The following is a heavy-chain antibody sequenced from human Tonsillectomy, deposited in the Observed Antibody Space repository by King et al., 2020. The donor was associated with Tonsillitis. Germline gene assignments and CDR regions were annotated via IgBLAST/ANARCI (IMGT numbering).Heavy chain of an antibody. D-gene: IGHD3-10*01. CDR2: IRSKTYGGTA. Sequence: VQLVESGGGLETPGRSLRLSCTVSGFTFGNYGVSWLRQAPGKGLEWVAFIRSKTYGGTAEYAASVNGRFTISRDDSKSIAYLQMNSLRTEDTAVYYCSSGLTVPGAKYYFDYWGQGTLVTVSS. J-gene: IGHJ4*02. CDR3: SSGLTVPGAKYYFDY. V-gene: IGHV3-49*05. CDR1: GFTFGNYG.